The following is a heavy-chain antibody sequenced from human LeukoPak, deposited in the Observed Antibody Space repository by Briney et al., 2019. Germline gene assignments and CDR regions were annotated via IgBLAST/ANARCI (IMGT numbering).Heavy chain of an antibody. CDR1: GFTFSSYS. CDR2: ISSSSSYI. J-gene: IGHJ4*02. CDR3: AREDTEIIAAAGPIDY. Sequence: PGGSLRLSCAASGFTFSSYSMNWVRQAPGKGLEWVSSISSSSSYIYYADSVKGRFTISRDNAKNSLYLQMNSLRAEDTAVYYCAREDTEIIAAAGPIDYWGQGTLVTVSS. V-gene: IGHV3-21*01. D-gene: IGHD6-13*01.